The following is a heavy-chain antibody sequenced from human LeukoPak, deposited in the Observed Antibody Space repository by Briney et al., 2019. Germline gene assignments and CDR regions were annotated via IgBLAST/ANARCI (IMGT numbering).Heavy chain of an antibody. CDR1: GGSISRSFYY. CDR2: IYFSGST. Sequence: PSETLTLTCTVSGGSISRSFYYWAWIRQSPGKGLEWIGSIYFSGSTDYNPSLTSRVDMTVDTSKNQFSLKLSSVTAADTAVYYCAREGAVAGLDYWGQGILVTVSS. D-gene: IGHD6-19*01. CDR3: AREGAVAGLDY. V-gene: IGHV4-39*02. J-gene: IGHJ4*02.